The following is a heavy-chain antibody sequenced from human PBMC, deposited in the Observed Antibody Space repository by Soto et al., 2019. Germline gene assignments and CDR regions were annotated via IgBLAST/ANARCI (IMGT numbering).Heavy chain of an antibody. D-gene: IGHD5-12*01. V-gene: IGHV4-59*01. CDR1: GGSISSYY. J-gene: IGHJ4*02. CDR3: ARAEGPWPVDY. CDR2: IYYSGST. Sequence: SETLSLTCTVSGGSISSYYWSWIRQPPGKGLEWIGYIYYSGSTNYNPSLKSRVTISVDTSKSQFSLKLSSVTTADTAVYYCARAEGPWPVDYWGQGTLVTVSS.